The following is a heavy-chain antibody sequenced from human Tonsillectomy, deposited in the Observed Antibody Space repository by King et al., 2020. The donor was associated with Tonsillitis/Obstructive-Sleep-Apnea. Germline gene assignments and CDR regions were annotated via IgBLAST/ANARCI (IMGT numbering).Heavy chain of an antibody. CDR3: ASAIPIEYRGYDTDYYYDYMDV. Sequence: VQLVESGGGLIQPGGSLRLSCAASGFTVSSNYMSWVRQAPGKGLEWVSVIYSGGSTYYADSVKGRFTISRDNSKNPLYLQMNSLRAEDTAGYYCASAIPIEYRGYDTDYYYDYMDVWGKGTTVTVSS. D-gene: IGHD5-12*01. J-gene: IGHJ6*03. CDR1: GFTVSSNY. V-gene: IGHV3-53*01. CDR2: IYSGGST.